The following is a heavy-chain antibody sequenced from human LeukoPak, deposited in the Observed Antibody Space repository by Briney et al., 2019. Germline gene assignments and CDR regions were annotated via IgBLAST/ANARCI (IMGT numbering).Heavy chain of an antibody. CDR2: ISAYNGNT. CDR3: ARLYCSSTSCLLAHFDY. D-gene: IGHD2-2*01. Sequence: ASVKVSCKASGYTFTSYGISWVRQAPGQGLEWMGWISAYNGNTNYAQKLQGRVTMTTDTSTSTACMELRSLRSDDTAVYYCARLYCSSTSCLLAHFDYWGQGTLVTVSS. CDR1: GYTFTSYG. V-gene: IGHV1-18*01. J-gene: IGHJ4*02.